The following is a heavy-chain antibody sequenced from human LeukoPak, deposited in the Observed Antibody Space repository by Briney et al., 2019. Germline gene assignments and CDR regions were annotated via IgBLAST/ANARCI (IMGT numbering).Heavy chain of an antibody. V-gene: IGHV3-30-3*01. Sequence: HPGGSLRLSCAASGFTFSSYAMHWVRQAPGKGLEWVAVISYDGSNKYYADSVKGRFTISRDNSKNTLYLQMNSLRAEDTAVYYCARVELLWFGESGGMDVWGQGTTVTVSS. CDR1: GFTFSSYA. D-gene: IGHD3-10*01. J-gene: IGHJ6*02. CDR3: ARVELLWFGESGGMDV. CDR2: ISYDGSNK.